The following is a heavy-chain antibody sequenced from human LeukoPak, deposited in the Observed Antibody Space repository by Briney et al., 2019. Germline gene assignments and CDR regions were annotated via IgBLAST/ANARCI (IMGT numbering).Heavy chain of an antibody. CDR3: AREPVRMRFMDV. CDR2: IKYDGREK. CDR1: GFTFSDYW. Sequence: GGSLRLSCAASGFTFSDYWMSWVRQAPGKGPEWVANIKYDGREKWYVDSVKGRFTISRDNAKNSLYLQMNSLRAEDTAVYYCAREPVRMRFMDVWGKGTTVTVSS. J-gene: IGHJ6*03. V-gene: IGHV3-7*01.